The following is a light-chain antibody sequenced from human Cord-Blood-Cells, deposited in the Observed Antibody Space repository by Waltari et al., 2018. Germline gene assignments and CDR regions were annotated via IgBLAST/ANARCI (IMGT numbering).Light chain of an antibody. Sequence: EIVLTQSPGILSLSPGESATLSCRASQRVSSSYLAWYQQKPGQAPRLHIYGASSRATGIPDRFSGSGCGTDFTLTISRLEPEDFAVYYCQQYGSSPPALTFGGGTKVEIK. CDR1: QRVSSSY. CDR3: QQYGSSPPALT. V-gene: IGKV3-20*01. J-gene: IGKJ4*01. CDR2: GAS.